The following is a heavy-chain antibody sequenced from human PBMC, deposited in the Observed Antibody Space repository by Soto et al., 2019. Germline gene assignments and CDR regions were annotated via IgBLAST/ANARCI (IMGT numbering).Heavy chain of an antibody. V-gene: IGHV1-18*01. D-gene: IGHD3-10*01. Sequence: QVQLVQSGAEVKKPGASVKVSCKASGYTFTSYGISWVRQAPGQGLEWMGWISAYNGNTNYAQKLQGRVTMTTDTSTSTAYMELRSLRSDDTAVYYCARDLYGSGSYYPIYYYYMDVWGKGTTVTVSS. CDR2: ISAYNGNT. CDR3: ARDLYGSGSYYPIYYYYMDV. J-gene: IGHJ6*03. CDR1: GYTFTSYG.